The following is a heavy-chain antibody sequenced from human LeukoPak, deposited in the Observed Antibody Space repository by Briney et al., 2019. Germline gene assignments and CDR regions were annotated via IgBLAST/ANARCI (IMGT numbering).Heavy chain of an antibody. CDR2: IHRTGST. CDR3: ASLAEGESGRGS. V-gene: IGHV4-61*08. D-gene: IGHD3-10*01. Sequence: PSETLSLTCTVSGASVGIAGSHWMWVRQPPGKGLEYIGNIHRTGSTDYTPPLRSRVTISVETSNNHFSLTRRAVAAAETAVYYCASLAEGESGRGSGGEGTFAAVSP. J-gene: IGHJ4*02. CDR1: GASVGIAGSH.